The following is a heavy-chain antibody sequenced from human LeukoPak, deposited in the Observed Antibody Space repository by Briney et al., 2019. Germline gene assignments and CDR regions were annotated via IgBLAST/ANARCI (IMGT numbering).Heavy chain of an antibody. CDR2: IWSGSTTG. D-gene: IGHD1-1*01. CDR3: AREIWNDGNYYMDV. Sequence: GGSLRLSCAASGFIFSAHGMHWVRQAPGQGLEWVALIWSGSTTGLYADSVKGRFTVSRDTNTLYLQMNSLRAEATAVYYCAREIWNDGNYYMDVWGKGTTVTVSS. CDR1: GFIFSAHG. V-gene: IGHV3-33*01. J-gene: IGHJ6*03.